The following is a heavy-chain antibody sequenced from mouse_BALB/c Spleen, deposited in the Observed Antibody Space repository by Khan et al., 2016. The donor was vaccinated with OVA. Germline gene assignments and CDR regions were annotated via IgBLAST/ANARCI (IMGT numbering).Heavy chain of an antibody. CDR2: MSSGGDYT. Sequence: EVQLVESGGDLVKPGGSLKLSCAASGFTFSSYSMSWVRQIPDKRLEWVATMSSGGDYTYYPDSVKGRFTITRDNAKNTLYLQMSSLKSEDTAMYYCSSNLTGSFAYWGQGALVNVST. V-gene: IGHV5-6*01. D-gene: IGHD4-1*01. CDR3: SSNLTGSFAY. J-gene: IGHJ3*01. CDR1: GFTFSSYS.